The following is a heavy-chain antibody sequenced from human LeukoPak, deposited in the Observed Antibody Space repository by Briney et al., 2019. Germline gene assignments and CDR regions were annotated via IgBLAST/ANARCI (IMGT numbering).Heavy chain of an antibody. Sequence: SVKVSCKASGGTFSSYAISWVRQAPGQGLEWMGGIIPIFGTANYAQKFQGRVTITTDESTSTAYMELSSLRSEDTAVYYCAKSGYSGYGCDYWGQGTLVTVSS. D-gene: IGHD5-12*01. J-gene: IGHJ4*02. V-gene: IGHV1-69*05. CDR1: GGTFSSYA. CDR2: IIPIFGTA. CDR3: AKSGYSGYGCDY.